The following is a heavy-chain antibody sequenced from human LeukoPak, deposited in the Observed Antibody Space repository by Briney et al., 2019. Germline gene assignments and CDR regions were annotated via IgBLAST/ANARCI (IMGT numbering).Heavy chain of an antibody. D-gene: IGHD3-22*01. Sequence: GASVKVSCKASGGTFSSYAISWVRQAPGQGLEWMGGIIPIFGTANYAQKFQGRVTITADESTSTAYMELSSLRSEDTAVYYCARVGSPVVPGYYDSSGYWYDYWGQGTLVTVSS. CDR2: IIPIFGTA. J-gene: IGHJ4*02. CDR3: ARVGSPVVPGYYDSSGYWYDY. CDR1: GGTFSSYA. V-gene: IGHV1-69*13.